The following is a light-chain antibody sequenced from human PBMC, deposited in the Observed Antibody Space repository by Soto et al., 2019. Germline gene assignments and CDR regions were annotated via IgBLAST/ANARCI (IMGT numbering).Light chain of an antibody. CDR2: EVS. Sequence: QSALTQPASVSGSHGQSITISCTGTSSDVGGYNYVSWYQQHPGKAPKLMIYEVSNRPSGVSDRFSGSKSGNTASLTISGLQAEDEADYYCSSFTRSSTWVFGGGTKVTV. CDR3: SSFTRSSTWV. V-gene: IGLV2-14*01. J-gene: IGLJ3*02. CDR1: SSDVGGYNY.